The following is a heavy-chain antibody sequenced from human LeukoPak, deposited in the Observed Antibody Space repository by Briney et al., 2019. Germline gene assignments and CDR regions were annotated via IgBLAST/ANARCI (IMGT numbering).Heavy chain of an antibody. Sequence: SETLSLTCTVSGGSISSYYWSWIRQSPGKVLEWIGYIYYSGSTNYNPSLKSRVTISVDTSKNQFSLKLSSVTAADTAVYYCARDSGTTGEVKFDPWGQGTLVTVSS. CDR3: ARDSGTTGEVKFDP. CDR1: GGSISSYY. V-gene: IGHV4-59*01. J-gene: IGHJ5*02. CDR2: IYYSGST. D-gene: IGHD3-10*01.